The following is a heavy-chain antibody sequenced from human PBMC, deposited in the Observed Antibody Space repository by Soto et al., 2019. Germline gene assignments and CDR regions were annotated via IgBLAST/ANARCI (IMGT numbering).Heavy chain of an antibody. V-gene: IGHV4-39*07. CDR1: GGSITGGSISSTTYY. CDR2: FFIGGNT. D-gene: IGHD3-9*01. CDR3: ARDRGHHDLTGYYQAPFDY. J-gene: IGHJ4*02. Sequence: SETLSLTCTVSGGSITGGSISSTTYYWGWMRQPPGKGLEWIASFFIGGNTYYNPSLKSRVTTSVDTSKNQFSLKLNSVISADTAVYYCARDRGHHDLTGYYQAPFDYWGLGLLVT.